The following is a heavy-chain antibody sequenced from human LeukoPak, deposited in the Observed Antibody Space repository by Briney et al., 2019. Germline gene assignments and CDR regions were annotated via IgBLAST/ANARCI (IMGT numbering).Heavy chain of an antibody. V-gene: IGHV4-39*07. CDR3: ARVIAAAYFDY. J-gene: IGHJ4*02. CDR1: GGSIISSSYY. CDR2: SYYSGST. Sequence: PSETLSLTCTVSGGSIISSSYYWGWIRQPPGKGLEWIGSSYYSGSTYYNPSLKSRVTMSADTSKNQFSLKLSSVTAADTAVYYCARVIAAAYFDYWGQGTLVTVSS. D-gene: IGHD6-6*01.